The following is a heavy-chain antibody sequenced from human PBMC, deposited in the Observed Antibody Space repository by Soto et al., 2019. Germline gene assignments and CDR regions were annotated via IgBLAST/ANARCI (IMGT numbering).Heavy chain of an antibody. CDR2: IKQDGSEK. J-gene: IGHJ1*01. CDR3: PRAWGGRYNSGDAEYFQH. V-gene: IGHV3-7*05. CDR1: GFTFSSYW. Sequence: EVQLVESGGGLVQPGGSLRLSCAASGFTFSSYWMSWVRQAPGKGLEWVANIKQDGSEKYYVDSVKGRFTISRDNAKNSLYLQMSSLRAEDTAVYYCPRAWGGRYNSGDAEYFQHWGQGTLVTVSS. D-gene: IGHD1-1*01.